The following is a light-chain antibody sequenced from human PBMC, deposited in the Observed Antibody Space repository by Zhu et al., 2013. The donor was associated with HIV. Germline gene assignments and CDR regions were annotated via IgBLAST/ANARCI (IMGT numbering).Light chain of an antibody. Sequence: QSALTQPASVSGSPGQSVTISCTGTSSDVGGYNYVSWYQQHPGKAPKLMIYEVSNRPSGVSNRFSGSKSGNTASLTISGLQAEDEADYYCSSYAGSNNWVFGGGTKLTVL. V-gene: IGLV2-14*01. CDR2: EVS. CDR1: SSDVGGYNY. CDR3: SSYAGSNNWV. J-gene: IGLJ3*02.